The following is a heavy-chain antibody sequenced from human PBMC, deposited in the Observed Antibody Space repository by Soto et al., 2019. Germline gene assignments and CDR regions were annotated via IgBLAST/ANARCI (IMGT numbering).Heavy chain of an antibody. CDR2: IIPMSGRPRGMGGTIPFFGST. J-gene: IGHJ6*02. CDR3: AREETWMEMWRSPGPMPRQGYYAMAV. V-gene: IGHV1-69*01. Sequence: QVHLVQSGAEVKKPGSSVKVSCKTSGGTFSNCAINWVRQAPGQGLEWMGGIIPMSGRPRGMGGTIPFFGSTNYAQKFQGRVTISADESTRTAYMELSSLASEDTAVYYCAREETWMEMWRSPGPMPRQGYYAMAVWGQGTMVTVSS. CDR1: GGTFSNCA. D-gene: IGHD5-12*01.